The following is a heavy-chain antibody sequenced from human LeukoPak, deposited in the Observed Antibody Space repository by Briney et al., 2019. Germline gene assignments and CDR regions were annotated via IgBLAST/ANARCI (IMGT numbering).Heavy chain of an antibody. CDR3: ARAYCSSTSCYDARFDP. J-gene: IGHJ5*02. CDR1: GYTFTSYG. V-gene: IGHV1-18*01. CDR2: ISAYNGNA. Sequence: ASVKVSCKASGYTFTSYGISWVRQAPGQGLEWMGWISAYNGNANYAQKLQGRVTMTTDTSTSTAYMELRSLRSDDTAVYYCARAYCSSTSCYDARFDPWGQGTLVTVPS. D-gene: IGHD2-2*01.